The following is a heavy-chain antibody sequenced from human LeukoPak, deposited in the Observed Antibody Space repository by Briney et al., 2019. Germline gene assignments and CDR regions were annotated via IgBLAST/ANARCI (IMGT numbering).Heavy chain of an antibody. Sequence: GGSLRLSCAASGFTFSDYYMSWIRQAPGKGLEWASYISSSGSTIYYADSVKGRFTISRDNAKNSLYLQMNSLRAEDTAVYYCARGLLAVAGNWFDPWGQGTLVTVSS. CDR1: GFTFSDYY. J-gene: IGHJ5*02. D-gene: IGHD6-19*01. CDR2: ISSSGSTI. V-gene: IGHV3-11*01. CDR3: ARGLLAVAGNWFDP.